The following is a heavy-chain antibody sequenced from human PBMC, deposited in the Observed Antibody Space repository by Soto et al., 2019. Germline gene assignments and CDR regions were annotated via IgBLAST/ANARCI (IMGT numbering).Heavy chain of an antibody. CDR3: ARKDNVGYYTY. CDR2: IYHSGTT. V-gene: IGHV4-38-2*01. J-gene: IGHJ4*02. Sequence: PSETLSLTCAVSGDSISSCYYWAWIRRPPGKGLEWIGSIYHSGTTYYNPSLKSRVTISVDTSRNQFSLKLSSVTAADSAVYYCARKDNVGYYTYSGQATLVTVSS. D-gene: IGHD3-3*01. CDR1: GDSISSCYY.